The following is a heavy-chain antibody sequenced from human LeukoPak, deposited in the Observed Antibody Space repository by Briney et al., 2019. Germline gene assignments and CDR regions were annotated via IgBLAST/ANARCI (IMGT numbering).Heavy chain of an antibody. Sequence: GGSLRLSCAASGFTFSSYAMHGVRQARGGGLEYVSAISSNGGSTYYANSVKGRFTISRDNSKNTLYLQMGSLRAEDMAVYYCARDLEVATIDSPGDYWGQGTLSPSPQ. J-gene: IGHJ4*02. CDR2: ISSNGGST. D-gene: IGHD5-24*01. CDR3: ARDLEVATIDSPGDY. V-gene: IGHV3-64*01. CDR1: GFTFSSYA.